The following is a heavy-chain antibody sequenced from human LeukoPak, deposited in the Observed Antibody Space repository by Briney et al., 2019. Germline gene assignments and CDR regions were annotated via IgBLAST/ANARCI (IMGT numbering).Heavy chain of an antibody. J-gene: IGHJ3*02. CDR1: GGSISSYY. V-gene: IGHV4-59*01. CDR3: ARTSTLTGIII. CDR2: IYYSGST. Sequence: PSETLSLTCTVSGGSISSYYWSWIRQPPGKGLEWIGYIYYSGSTNYNPPLKSRVTISVDTSKNQFSLKLSSVTAADTAVYYCARTSTLTGIIIWGQGTMVTVSS. D-gene: IGHD1-20*01.